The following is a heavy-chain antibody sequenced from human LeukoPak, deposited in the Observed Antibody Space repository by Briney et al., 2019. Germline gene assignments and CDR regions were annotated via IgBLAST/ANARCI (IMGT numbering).Heavy chain of an antibody. CDR3: ARDQYCGSSTCHPGRVH. Sequence: GGSLRLSCAASGFTFSSYWMSWVRQAPGKGLEWVANIKQDGSEKYYVDSVKGRFTVSRDNAKNSLYLQMNSLRAEDTAVYYCARDQYCGSSTCHPGRVHWGQGTLVTVSS. J-gene: IGHJ4*02. D-gene: IGHD2-2*01. CDR1: GFTFSSYW. CDR2: IKQDGSEK. V-gene: IGHV3-7*05.